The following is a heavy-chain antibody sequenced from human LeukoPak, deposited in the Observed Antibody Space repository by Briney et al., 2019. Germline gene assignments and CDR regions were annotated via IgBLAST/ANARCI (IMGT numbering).Heavy chain of an antibody. CDR3: AREGGSGWYSGWFDP. V-gene: IGHV3-21*01. D-gene: IGHD6-19*01. CDR2: ISSSSSNI. J-gene: IGHJ5*02. CDR1: GFTFSNHN. Sequence: PGGSLRLSCAASGFTFSNHNMNWVRQAPGKGLEWVSSISSSSSNIDYADSVKGRFTISRDNAKNSLYVQMNSLRAEDTALYYCAREGGSGWYSGWFDPWGQGTQVTVSS.